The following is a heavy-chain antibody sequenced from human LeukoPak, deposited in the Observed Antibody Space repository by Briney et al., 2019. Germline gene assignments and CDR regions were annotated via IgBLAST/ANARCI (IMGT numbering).Heavy chain of an antibody. Sequence: SGPTLVNPTQTLTLTCTFSGFSLSTSGMCVSWIRQPPAKALEWLARINWDDVKYYSTSLKTRLTISKDTSKKQVVLTMNNMDPVDTATYYCARSLGAVNFECWGKGTIVT. J-gene: IGHJ4*03. D-gene: IGHD4/OR15-4a*01. CDR2: INWDDVK. CDR1: GFSLSTSGMC. V-gene: IGHV2-70*11. CDR3: ARSLGAVNFEC.